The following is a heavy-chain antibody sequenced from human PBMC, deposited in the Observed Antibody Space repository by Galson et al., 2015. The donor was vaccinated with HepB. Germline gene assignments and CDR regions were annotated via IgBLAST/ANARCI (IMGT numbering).Heavy chain of an antibody. J-gene: IGHJ5*02. CDR3: ARLIIAAAGWSAPRKFDWFDP. CDR1: GGSISSSSYY. D-gene: IGHD6-13*01. CDR2: IYYSGST. V-gene: IGHV4-39*01. Sequence: ETLSLTCTVSGGSISSSSYYWGWIRQPPGKGLEWIGSIYYSGSTYYNPSLKSRVTISVDTSKNQFSLKLSSVTAADTAVYYRARLIIAAAGWSAPRKFDWFDPWGQGTLVTVSS.